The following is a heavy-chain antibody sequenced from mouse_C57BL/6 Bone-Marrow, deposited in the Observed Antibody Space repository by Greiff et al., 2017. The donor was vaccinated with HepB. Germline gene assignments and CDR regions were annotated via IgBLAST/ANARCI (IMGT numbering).Heavy chain of an antibody. Sequence: QVQLKESGPGLVAPSQSLSITCTVSGFSLTSYGVSWVRQPPGKGLEWLGEIWGDGSTNYHSALISRLGISKDNSKSQVFLKLNSLQTDDTATYYCAKSNYYGFPYWYFDVWGTGTTVTVSS. CDR2: IWGDGST. CDR1: GFSLTSYG. D-gene: IGHD1-1*01. V-gene: IGHV2-3*01. J-gene: IGHJ1*03. CDR3: AKSNYYGFPYWYFDV.